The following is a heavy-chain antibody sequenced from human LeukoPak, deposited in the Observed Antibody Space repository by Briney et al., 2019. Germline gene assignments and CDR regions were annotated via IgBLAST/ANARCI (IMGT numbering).Heavy chain of an antibody. Sequence: PGRSLRLSCAASGFTFSSYGMHWVRQAPGKGLEWVAVIWDDGSNKYYADSVKGRFTISRDNSKSTLYLQMNSLRAEDTAVYYCARAEVPAAIKSGAFDIWGQGTMDTVSS. D-gene: IGHD2-2*01. CDR2: IWDDGSNK. V-gene: IGHV3-33*01. J-gene: IGHJ3*02. CDR3: ARAEVPAAIKSGAFDI. CDR1: GFTFSSYG.